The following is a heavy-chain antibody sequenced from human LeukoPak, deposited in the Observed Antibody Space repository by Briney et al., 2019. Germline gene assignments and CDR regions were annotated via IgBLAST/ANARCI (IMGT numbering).Heavy chain of an antibody. Sequence: GGSLRLSCAASGFTFSSYSMNWVRQAPGKGLKWVTSISSSSSYIYYADSVKGRFTISRDNAKNSLYLQMNSLRAEDTAVYYCARPRGYSGYDFDYWGQGTLVTVSS. V-gene: IGHV3-21*01. CDR1: GFTFSSYS. CDR2: ISSSSSYI. D-gene: IGHD5-12*01. CDR3: ARPRGYSGYDFDY. J-gene: IGHJ4*02.